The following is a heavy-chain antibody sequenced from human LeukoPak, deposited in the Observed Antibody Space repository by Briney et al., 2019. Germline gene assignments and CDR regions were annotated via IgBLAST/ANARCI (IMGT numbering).Heavy chain of an antibody. D-gene: IGHD6-19*01. CDR1: GFTFSSYG. CDR2: VSGGGSGT. J-gene: IGHJ4*02. V-gene: IGHV3-23*01. CDR3: VAVTGRPAGGGVYY. Sequence: GGSLRLSCAASGFTFSSYGMSWVRQAPGKGLEWVSAVSGGGSGTYYADSVKGRFTISRDNSKNTLYLQMNSLTGEDSDVYYCVAVTGRPAGGGVYYWGQGTLVTVSS.